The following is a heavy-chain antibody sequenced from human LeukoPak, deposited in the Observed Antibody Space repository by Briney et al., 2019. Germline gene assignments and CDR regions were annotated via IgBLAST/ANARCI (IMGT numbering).Heavy chain of an antibody. CDR2: IYYSGST. Sequence: PSETLSLTCTASGGSISNGRNAWSWGWFRQPPGKGLEWIGSIYYSGSTYYNSSLKSRVTISVDTSKNKFSLKLSSVTAADTAVYYCATSSPAHDYWGQGTLVTVSS. CDR3: ATSSPAHDY. V-gene: IGHV4-39*01. CDR1: GGSISNGRNAWS. J-gene: IGHJ4*02.